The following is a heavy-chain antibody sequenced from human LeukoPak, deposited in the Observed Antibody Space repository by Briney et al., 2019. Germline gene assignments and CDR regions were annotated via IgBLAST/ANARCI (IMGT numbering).Heavy chain of an antibody. CDR1: GGSFSGYY. Sequence: SETLSLTCAVYGGSFSGYYWSWIRQPPGKGLEWIGEVNHSGSTNYNPSLKSRVTISVDTSKNQFSLKLSSVTAADTAVYYCARSWATDEDIWGQGTLVTVSS. D-gene: IGHD2-15*01. CDR3: ARSWATDEDI. J-gene: IGHJ4*02. CDR2: VNHSGST. V-gene: IGHV4-34*01.